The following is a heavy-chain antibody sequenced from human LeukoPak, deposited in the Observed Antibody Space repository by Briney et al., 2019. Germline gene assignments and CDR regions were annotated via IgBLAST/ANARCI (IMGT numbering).Heavy chain of an antibody. CDR3: ARGALIVGATGYHFDY. Sequence: PSETLSLTCTVSGGSISSSSYYWGWIRQPPGKGLEWIGSIYYSGSTYYNPSLKSRVTISVDTSKNQFSLKLSSVTAADTAVYYCARGALIVGATGYHFDYWGQGTLVTVSS. D-gene: IGHD1-26*01. CDR2: IYYSGST. J-gene: IGHJ4*02. V-gene: IGHV4-39*01. CDR1: GGSISSSSYY.